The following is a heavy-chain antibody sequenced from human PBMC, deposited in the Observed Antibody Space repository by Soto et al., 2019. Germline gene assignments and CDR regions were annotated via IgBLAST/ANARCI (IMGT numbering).Heavy chain of an antibody. CDR3: ARSYSYGSWWYFDY. V-gene: IGHV1-18*04. CDR1: RYTFAVYY. J-gene: IGHJ4*02. D-gene: IGHD3-10*01. CDR2: IIVHNGNT. Sequence: ASVKASCKASRYTFAVYYIQWVRQAPGQGLEWMGWIIVHNGNTHYAEKLQGRVTMTTDTSTSTAYMELWGLGSDDTAVYYCARSYSYGSWWYFDYWGQGTQVTVSS.